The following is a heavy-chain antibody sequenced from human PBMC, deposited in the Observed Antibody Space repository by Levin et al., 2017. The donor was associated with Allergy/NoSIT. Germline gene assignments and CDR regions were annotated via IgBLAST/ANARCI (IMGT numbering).Heavy chain of an antibody. J-gene: IGHJ4*02. Sequence: GGSLRLSCAASGFTFSRQWMSWVRQAPGKGLEWVANIKQDGSEKYYVDSVKGRFTISRDNAKNSLYLQMNSLRAEDTAVYYCARAGYWGQGTLVAVSS. CDR2: IKQDGSEK. CDR1: GFTFSRQW. V-gene: IGHV3-7*01. CDR3: ARAGY.